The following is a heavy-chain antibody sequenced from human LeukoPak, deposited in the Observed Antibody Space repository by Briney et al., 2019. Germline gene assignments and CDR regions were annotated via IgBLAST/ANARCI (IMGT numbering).Heavy chain of an antibody. V-gene: IGHV1-46*01. D-gene: IGHD3-22*01. CDR2: INPSGGST. CDR1: GYTFTSYY. J-gene: IGHJ4*02. CDR3: ARETQYYDSSGYFLGDY. Sequence: EASVKVSCKASGYTFTSYYMHWVRQAPGQGLEWMGIINPSGGSTSYAQKFQGRVTMTRDTSTSTVYMELSSLRSEDTAVYYCARETQYYDSSGYFLGDYWGQGTLVIVSS.